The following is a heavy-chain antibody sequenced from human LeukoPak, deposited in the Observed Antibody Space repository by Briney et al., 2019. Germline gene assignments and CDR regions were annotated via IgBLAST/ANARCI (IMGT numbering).Heavy chain of an antibody. CDR2: ISGSGGST. D-gene: IGHD3-9*01. J-gene: IGHJ4*02. Sequence: GGSLSLSCAASGFTFSSYAMSWVRQAPGKGLEWDSAISGSGGSTYYADSVKGRFTISRDNSKNTLYLQMNSLRAEDTAVYYCAKFVLTGYYTGPFDYWGQGTPVTVSS. CDR1: GFTFSSYA. V-gene: IGHV3-23*01. CDR3: AKFVLTGYYTGPFDY.